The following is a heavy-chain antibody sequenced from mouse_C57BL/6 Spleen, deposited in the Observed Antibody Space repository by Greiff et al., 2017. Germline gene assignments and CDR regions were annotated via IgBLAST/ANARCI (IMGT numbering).Heavy chain of an antibody. J-gene: IGHJ2*01. CDR3: ARETYSNYGR. CDR2: ISYDGSN. Sequence: EVKLQESGPGLVKPSQSLSLTCSVTGYSITSGYYWNWIRQFPGNKLEWMGYISYDGSNNYNPSLKNRISITRDTSKNQFFLKLNSVTTEDTATYYCARETYSNYGRWGQGTTLTVSS. CDR1: GYSITSGYY. D-gene: IGHD2-5*01. V-gene: IGHV3-6*01.